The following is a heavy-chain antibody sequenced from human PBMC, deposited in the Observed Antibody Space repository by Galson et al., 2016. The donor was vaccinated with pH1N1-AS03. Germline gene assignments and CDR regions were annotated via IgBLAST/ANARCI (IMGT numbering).Heavy chain of an antibody. V-gene: IGHV3-7*01. Sequence: CAASGFTFSNYWMTWVRQAPGKGLEWVANIKQDGSETYYVNSVKGRFTISRDNAKSTVYLQMISLRAEDTAMYYCATGRGYYYEYWGQGTLVTVSS. CDR2: IKQDGSET. CDR3: ATGRGYYYEY. J-gene: IGHJ4*02. D-gene: IGHD3-10*01. CDR1: GFTFSNYW.